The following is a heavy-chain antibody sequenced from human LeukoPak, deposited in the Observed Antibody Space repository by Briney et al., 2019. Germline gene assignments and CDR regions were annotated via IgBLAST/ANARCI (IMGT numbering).Heavy chain of an antibody. V-gene: IGHV4-61*02. D-gene: IGHD3-10*01. CDR3: ARDRGSGSYYNGENWFDP. Sequence: PSETLSLTCTVSGGSISSGGYYWSWIRQPAGKGLEWIGRIYTSGSTNYNPSLKSRVTISVDTSKNQFSLKLSSVTAADTAVYYCARDRGSGSYYNGENWFDPWGQGTLVTVSS. CDR1: GGSISSGGYY. J-gene: IGHJ5*02. CDR2: IYTSGST.